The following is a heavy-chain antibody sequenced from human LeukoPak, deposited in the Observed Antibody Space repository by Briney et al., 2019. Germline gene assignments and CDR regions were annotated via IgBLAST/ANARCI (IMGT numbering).Heavy chain of an antibody. Sequence: GESLKISCKGSGYSFTSYWIGWVRQMPGKGLEWIGIIYPGDSDTRYSASFQGQVTISADKSISTAYLQWSSLKASDTAMYYCARPSYCSGGSCYRGYFQHWGQSTLVTVSS. V-gene: IGHV5-51*01. D-gene: IGHD2-15*01. CDR3: ARPSYCSGGSCYRGYFQH. J-gene: IGHJ1*01. CDR2: IYPGDSDT. CDR1: GYSFTSYW.